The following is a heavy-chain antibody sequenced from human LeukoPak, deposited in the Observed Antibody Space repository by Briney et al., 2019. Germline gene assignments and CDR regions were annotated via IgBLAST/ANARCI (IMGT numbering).Heavy chain of an antibody. D-gene: IGHD3-22*01. CDR2: IYYSGST. CDR1: GRSISSYY. V-gene: IGHV4-59*01. Sequence: SETLSLPCTVSGRSISSYYWSWIRQPPGKGREWIGYIYYSGSTNYNPSLKSRVTISVDTSKNQFSLKLSSVTAADTAVYYCARDTEDYYDRRAFDIWGQGTMVTVSS. J-gene: IGHJ3*02. CDR3: ARDTEDYYDRRAFDI.